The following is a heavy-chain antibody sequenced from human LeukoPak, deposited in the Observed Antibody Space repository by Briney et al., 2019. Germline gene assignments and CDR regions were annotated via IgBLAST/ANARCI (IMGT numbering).Heavy chain of an antibody. CDR3: ARGIYYYGSGRGVNWFDP. D-gene: IGHD3-10*01. Sequence: SETLSLTCTVSGVSISSYYWSWIRQPAGKGLEWIGRIYTSGSTNYNPSLNSRVTMSVDTSKNQFSLKLSSVTAADTAVYYCARGIYYYGSGRGVNWFDPWGQGTLVTVSS. J-gene: IGHJ5*02. V-gene: IGHV4-4*07. CDR1: GVSISSYY. CDR2: IYTSGST.